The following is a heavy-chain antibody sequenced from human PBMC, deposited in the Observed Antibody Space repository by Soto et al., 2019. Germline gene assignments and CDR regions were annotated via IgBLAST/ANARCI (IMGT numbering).Heavy chain of an antibody. CDR2: IYPGDSDT. J-gene: IGHJ4*02. CDR1: GYKVSTWHNFTSYW. Sequence: GESLKISCMDSGYKVSTWHNFTSYWIAGVRQMPGEGLEWMGIIYPGDSDTRYSPSFQGQVTISADKSISTAYLQWSSLKASDTAMYYCARLYLAVAGPPDYWGQGTLVTVST. CDR3: ARLYLAVAGPPDY. V-gene: IGHV5-51*01. D-gene: IGHD6-19*01.